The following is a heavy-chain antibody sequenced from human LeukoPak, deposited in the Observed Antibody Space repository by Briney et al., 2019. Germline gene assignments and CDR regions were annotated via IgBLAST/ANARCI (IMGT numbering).Heavy chain of an antibody. CDR2: IYNSGST. Sequence: PSETLSLTCIVSGGSISGFCWSWIRQPPGKGLEWIGYIYNSGSTNYNPSLKSRVTISVDTSKNQFFLNVSSVTAADTAVYYCARTVVTSSGPGFWNYWGQGTLVTVSS. V-gene: IGHV4-59*01. D-gene: IGHD3-10*01. CDR1: GGSISGFC. J-gene: IGHJ4*02. CDR3: ARTVVTSSGPGFWNY.